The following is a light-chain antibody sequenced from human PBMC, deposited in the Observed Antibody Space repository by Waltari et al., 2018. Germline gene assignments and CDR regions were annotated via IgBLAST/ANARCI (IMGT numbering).Light chain of an antibody. V-gene: IGKV4-1*01. CDR3: QQYYSTPPT. CDR1: QSLLYSLNNKNY. J-gene: IGKJ1*01. Sequence: DIVMTQSPDSLAVSLGERATTSCKSSQSLLYSLNNKNYLAWYQQKPGQPPKLLISWASTRKSGVPDRFSGSGSGTDFTLIVSSLQAEDVAVYYCQQYYSTPPTFGQGTRVEIK. CDR2: WAS.